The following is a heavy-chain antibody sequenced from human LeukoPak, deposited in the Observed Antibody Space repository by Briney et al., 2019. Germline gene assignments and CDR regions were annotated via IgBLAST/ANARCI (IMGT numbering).Heavy chain of an antibody. V-gene: IGHV3-21*01. CDR2: ISSSSSYI. CDR1: RFTFSSYS. D-gene: IGHD3-10*01. Sequence: GGSLRLSFADSRFTFSSYSMNWVRQAPWKGLEWVSSISSSSSYIYYACTVKGRFTISSDNAKTSLYLQMNSLRAEDTAVYCCARDGDGSGSYLDYWGQGTLVTVSS. CDR3: ARDGDGSGSYLDY. J-gene: IGHJ4*02.